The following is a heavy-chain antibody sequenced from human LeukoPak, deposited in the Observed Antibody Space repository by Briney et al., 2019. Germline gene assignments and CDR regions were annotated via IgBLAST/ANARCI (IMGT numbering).Heavy chain of an antibody. Sequence: GGSLRLSCVASGFMFSDFAMSWVRQAPGQGLEWVSGISDSGRATYYSDSVKGRCTISRDNSKNTVYLQLNNLRAEDTALYFCARHDSFIPYWGQGMLVTVPS. CDR2: ISDSGRAT. D-gene: IGHD5-18*01. V-gene: IGHV3-23*01. CDR1: GFMFSDFA. CDR3: ARHDSFIPY. J-gene: IGHJ4*02.